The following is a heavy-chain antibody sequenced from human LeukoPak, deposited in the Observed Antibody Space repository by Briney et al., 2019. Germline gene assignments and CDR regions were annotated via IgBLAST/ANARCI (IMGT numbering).Heavy chain of an antibody. D-gene: IGHD5-12*01. CDR3: ARRVATPADAFDI. V-gene: IGHV1-69*06. CDR2: IIPIFGTA. Sequence: GASVKVSCKASGGTFSSYAISWVRQAPGQGLEWMGGIIPIFGTANYAQKFQGRVTITADKSTSTAYMELSSLRSEDTAVYYCARRVATPADAFDIWGQGTMVTVSS. J-gene: IGHJ3*02. CDR1: GGTFSSYA.